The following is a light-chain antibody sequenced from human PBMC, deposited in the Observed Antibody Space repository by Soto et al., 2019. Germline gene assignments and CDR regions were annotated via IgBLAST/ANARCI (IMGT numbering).Light chain of an antibody. CDR1: SSDVGGYIY. CDR2: EVS. J-gene: IGLJ1*01. Sequence: QSALTQPASVSGSPGQSITISCTGTSSDVGGYIYVSWYQQHPGKAPKLMIYEVSNRPSGVSNRFSGSKSGNTASLTISGLQAEDEADYYCSSYTSSSRYVFGTGTKVTVL. CDR3: SSYTSSSRYV. V-gene: IGLV2-14*01.